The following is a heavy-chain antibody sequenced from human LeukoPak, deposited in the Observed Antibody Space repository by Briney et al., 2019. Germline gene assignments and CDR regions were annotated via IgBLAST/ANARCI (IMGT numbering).Heavy chain of an antibody. J-gene: IGHJ4*02. CDR1: GASVSSGGYY. Sequence: SETLSLTCTVSGASVSSGGYYWSWLRQPPGKGLEWVGYIYYSGSTNYNPSLESRVTISVDTSKNQFSLKVSSVTAADTAIYYCARRGGSGMSSDYWGQGTLVTVSS. CDR2: IYYSGST. V-gene: IGHV4-61*08. CDR3: ARRGGSGMSSDY. D-gene: IGHD3-10*01.